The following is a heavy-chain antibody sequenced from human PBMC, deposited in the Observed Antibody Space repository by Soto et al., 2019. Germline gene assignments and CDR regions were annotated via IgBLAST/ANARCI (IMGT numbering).Heavy chain of an antibody. CDR2: SSNSGTFS. Sequence: SGGFLRLSCEGSGFTFSDYYIGWVRQAPGKGLEWISYSSNSGTFSRYADSVKGRFSISRDNTKNLLYLQMKSLRAEDTAVYYCARSGDNYDRLDYWGQGTPVTVSS. J-gene: IGHJ4*02. V-gene: IGHV3-11*06. D-gene: IGHD5-12*01. CDR3: ARSGDNYDRLDY. CDR1: GFTFSDYY.